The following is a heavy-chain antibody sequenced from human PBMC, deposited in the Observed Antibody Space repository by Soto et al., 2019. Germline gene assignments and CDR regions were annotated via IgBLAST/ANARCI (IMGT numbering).Heavy chain of an antibody. V-gene: IGHV3-13*01. CDR3: VRGRSFDFASTPPPTFGP. Sequence: QLVASGGGLVQPGGSLRLSCVASGFILSTHDLHWVRDTPGEGLEWVSGIGTLGDTFYGASVKGRFTISRENAKNSLYLQMNSLTVVDTAVYYWVRGRSFDFASTPPPTFGPWGQVTLVTVSS. CDR1: GFILSTHD. D-gene: IGHD3-9*01. J-gene: IGHJ5*02. CDR2: IGTLGDT.